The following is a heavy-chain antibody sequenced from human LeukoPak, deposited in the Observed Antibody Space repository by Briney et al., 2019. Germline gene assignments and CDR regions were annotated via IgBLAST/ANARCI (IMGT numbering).Heavy chain of an antibody. Sequence: GGSLRLSCAASISSFSSSMMYWIRQAPGKGLEWVAVIWYDGSNKYYADSVKGRFTISRDNSKNTLYLQMNSLRAEDTAVYYCARDGLWFGEFPNWYFDLWGRGTLVTVSS. CDR2: IWYDGSNK. J-gene: IGHJ2*01. V-gene: IGHV3-33*07. CDR3: ARDGLWFGEFPNWYFDL. CDR1: ISSFSSSM. D-gene: IGHD3-10*01.